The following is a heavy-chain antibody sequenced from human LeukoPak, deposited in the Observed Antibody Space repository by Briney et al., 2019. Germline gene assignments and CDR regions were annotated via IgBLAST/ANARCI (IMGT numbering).Heavy chain of an antibody. CDR3: VVSAAAGTVGY. CDR2: IYYSGST. Sequence: SQTLSLTCTVSGGSNSSSSYYWGWIRQPPGKGLEWIGSIYYSGSTYYNPSLKSRVTISVDTSKNQFSLKLSSVTAADTAVYYCVVSAAAGTVGYWGQGTLVTVSS. J-gene: IGHJ4*02. CDR1: GGSNSSSSYY. V-gene: IGHV4-39*01. D-gene: IGHD6-13*01.